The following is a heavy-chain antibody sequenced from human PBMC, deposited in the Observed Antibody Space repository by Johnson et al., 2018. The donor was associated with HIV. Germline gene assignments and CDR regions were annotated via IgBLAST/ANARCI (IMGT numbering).Heavy chain of an antibody. CDR3: ARDYQWLVQDDAFDI. Sequence: VQLVESGGGLVQPGGSLRLSCAASGFTVSSNYMSWVRQAPGKGLEWVSVIYTGGSTHYADSVKGRFTISRDNSKNTLYLQMNSLRAEDTAVYYCARDYQWLVQDDAFDIWGQGTMVTVSS. CDR1: GFTVSSNY. J-gene: IGHJ3*02. CDR2: IYTGGST. D-gene: IGHD6-19*01. V-gene: IGHV3-66*02.